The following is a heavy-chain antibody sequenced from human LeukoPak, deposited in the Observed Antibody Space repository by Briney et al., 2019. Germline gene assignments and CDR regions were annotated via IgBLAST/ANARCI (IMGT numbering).Heavy chain of an antibody. Sequence: ASVKVSCKASGYTFTGYYMHWVRQAPGQGLEWMGWINPNSGGTNYAQKFQGRVTMTRDTSISTAYMELSSLRAEDTAVYYCAREHSSGGSYYSWGQGTLVTVSS. CDR3: AREHSSGGSYYS. D-gene: IGHD2-15*01. J-gene: IGHJ4*02. V-gene: IGHV1-2*02. CDR2: INPNSGGT. CDR1: GYTFTGYY.